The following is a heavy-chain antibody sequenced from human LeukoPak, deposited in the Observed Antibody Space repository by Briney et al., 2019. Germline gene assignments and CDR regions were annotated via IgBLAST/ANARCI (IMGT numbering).Heavy chain of an antibody. CDR2: ISNSSSYI. Sequence: GGSLRLSCAASGFTFSSYNMNWVRQPPGKGLEWVSAISNSSSYIYYADSVKGRFAIYRDNAKNPLYLQMDSLRAEDMAVYYCARDSTMVRGFDYWGQGTLVTVSS. D-gene: IGHD3-10*01. CDR1: GFTFSSYN. J-gene: IGHJ4*02. CDR3: ARDSTMVRGFDY. V-gene: IGHV3-21*01.